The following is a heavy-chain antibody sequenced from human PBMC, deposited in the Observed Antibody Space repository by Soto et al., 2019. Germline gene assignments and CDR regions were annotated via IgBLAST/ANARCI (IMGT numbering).Heavy chain of an antibody. J-gene: IGHJ1*01. CDR2: ISSSSSYI. CDR3: ARDGVYCSGGSSEEVCHFQH. Sequence: GGSLRLSCAASGFTFSSYSMNWVRQAPGKGLEWVSSISSSSSYIYYADSVKGRFTISRDNAKNSLYLQMNSLRAEDTAVYYCARDGVYCSGGSSEEVCHFQHWGQGTLVTVSS. V-gene: IGHV3-21*01. CDR1: GFTFSSYS. D-gene: IGHD2-15*01.